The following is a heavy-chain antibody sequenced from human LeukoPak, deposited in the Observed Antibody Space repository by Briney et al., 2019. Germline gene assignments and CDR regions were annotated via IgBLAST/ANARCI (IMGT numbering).Heavy chain of an antibody. J-gene: IGHJ4*02. Sequence: ASVKVSCKTSGYTFTNNAITWVRQAPGQGLEWMGWITTYNVNENPAQKFQGRVTMTTDTSTSTAYMALRSLRSDDTAVYFCARGGSGSYCPDFWGQGTLVIVSS. CDR2: ITTYNVNE. CDR3: ARGGSGSYCPDF. V-gene: IGHV1-18*01. D-gene: IGHD3-10*01. CDR1: GYTFTNNA.